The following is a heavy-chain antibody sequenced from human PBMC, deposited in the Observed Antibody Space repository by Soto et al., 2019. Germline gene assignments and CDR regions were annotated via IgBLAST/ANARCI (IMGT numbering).Heavy chain of an antibody. CDR2: IIPIFDTA. CDR1: GGTFSSYA. V-gene: IGHV1-69*13. CDR3: VAVADYYFDY. J-gene: IGHJ4*02. D-gene: IGHD6-19*01. Sequence: ASVKVSCKASGGTFSSYAINWVRQAPGQGLEWMGGIIPIFDTANYAQKFQGRVTITADESTSTVYMELSSLRSEDTAVYYCVAVADYYFDYWGQGTLVTVSS.